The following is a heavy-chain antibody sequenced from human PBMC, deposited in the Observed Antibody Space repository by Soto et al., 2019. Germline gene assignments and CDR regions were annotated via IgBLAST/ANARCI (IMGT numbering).Heavy chain of an antibody. D-gene: IGHD3-22*01. CDR3: AKTYYYDSSGYYTENYFDY. CDR1: GFTFSSYA. J-gene: IGHJ4*02. CDR2: MSCSGGST. V-gene: IGHV3-23*01. Sequence: EVQLLESGGGLVQPGGSLRLSCAASGFTFSSYAMSWVRQAPVKGLEWVSAMSCSGGSTYYADSVKGRFTISRDNSKNTLYLQMNSLRAEDTAVYYCAKTYYYDSSGYYTENYFDYWGQGTLVTVSS.